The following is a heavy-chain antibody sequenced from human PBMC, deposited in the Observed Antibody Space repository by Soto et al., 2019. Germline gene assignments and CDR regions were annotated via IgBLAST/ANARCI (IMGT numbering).Heavy chain of an antibody. Sequence: EVQLLESGGGWVQPGGSLRLSCAASGITIINYPMSWVRQAPGKGLDWVSGISGSGDRTYYADSAKGRFSISKDISNNSLSLLLDSLAVEDTAIYFCVKDDGGYPSTAPHWGQGTLVTVSS. D-gene: IGHD3-16*02. CDR1: GITIINYP. CDR3: VKDDGGYPSTAPH. CDR2: ISGSGDRT. J-gene: IGHJ4*02. V-gene: IGHV3-23*01.